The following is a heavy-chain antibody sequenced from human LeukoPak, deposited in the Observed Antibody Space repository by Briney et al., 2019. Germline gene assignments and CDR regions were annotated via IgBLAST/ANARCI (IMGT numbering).Heavy chain of an antibody. V-gene: IGHV1-18*01. CDR1: GYTFTSDG. Sequence: ASVKVSCKASGYTFTSDGISWVRQAPGPGRGWMGWISAYNGNTNYAQNLQGRVTIPTDKSTSTTYMELRSLRSDDTAVYYCARDIWGTVETMWFDLWGQGTLVTVSS. D-gene: IGHD3-16*01. CDR3: ARDIWGTVETMWFDL. J-gene: IGHJ5*02. CDR2: ISAYNGNT.